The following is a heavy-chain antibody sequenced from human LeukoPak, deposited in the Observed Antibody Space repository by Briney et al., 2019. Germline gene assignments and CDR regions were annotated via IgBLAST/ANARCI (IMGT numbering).Heavy chain of an antibody. CDR2: INHGGST. CDR3: ASQEDILTGFDY. Sequence: SETLSLTCAVYGGSFSGYYRSWIRQPPGKGLEWIGEINHGGSTNYNPSLKSRVTISVDTSKNQFSLKLSSVTAADTAVYYCASQEDILTGFDYWGQGTLVTVSS. D-gene: IGHD3-9*01. CDR1: GGSFSGYY. V-gene: IGHV4-34*01. J-gene: IGHJ4*02.